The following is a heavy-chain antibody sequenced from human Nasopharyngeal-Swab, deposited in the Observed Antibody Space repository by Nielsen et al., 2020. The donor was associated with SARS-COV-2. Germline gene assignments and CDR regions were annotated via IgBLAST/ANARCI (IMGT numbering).Heavy chain of an antibody. Sequence: GAFLKISCASSGFIPSCYILNLVRPASGEGVERVTLISSSSSYIFYADSVKGRFTISRDNAKNSLYLQMNILRVEDTAVYYCARVHCSRSSCSAPDYYYYYMDVWGKGTTVTVSS. CDR3: ARVHCSRSSCSAPDYYYYYMDV. J-gene: IGHJ6*03. CDR2: ISSSSSYI. CDR1: GFIPSCYI. V-gene: IGHV3-21*01. D-gene: IGHD2-2*01.